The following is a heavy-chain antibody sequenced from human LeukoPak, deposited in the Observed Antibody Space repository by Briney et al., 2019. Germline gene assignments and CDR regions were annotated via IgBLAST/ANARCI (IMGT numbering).Heavy chain of an antibody. CDR3: AKPQYYYDSSGYYYDNFDY. J-gene: IGHJ4*02. V-gene: IGHV3-23*01. Sequence: GGSLRLSCAASGFTFSIDAMNWGCQAPRKGMGWVSAISSSGGSTYYADSVKGRFTISRDNSKNTLYLQMISLRAEDTAVYYCAKPQYYYDSSGYYYDNFDYWGQGTLVTVSS. CDR2: ISSSGGST. CDR1: GFTFSIDA. D-gene: IGHD3-22*01.